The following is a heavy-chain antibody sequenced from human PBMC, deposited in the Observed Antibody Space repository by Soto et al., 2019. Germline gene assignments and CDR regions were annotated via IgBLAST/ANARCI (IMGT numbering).Heavy chain of an antibody. CDR3: ARLSCSGGSCYSSYYYMDV. Sequence: QVPLVQSGAEVKKPGASVKVSCKASGYTFTSYGISWVRQAPGQGLEWMGWISAYNGNTNYAQKLQGRVTMTTDTSTSTAYMELRSLRSDDTAVYYCARLSCSGGSCYSSYYYMDVWGKGTTVTVSS. J-gene: IGHJ6*03. D-gene: IGHD2-15*01. V-gene: IGHV1-18*01. CDR1: GYTFTSYG. CDR2: ISAYNGNT.